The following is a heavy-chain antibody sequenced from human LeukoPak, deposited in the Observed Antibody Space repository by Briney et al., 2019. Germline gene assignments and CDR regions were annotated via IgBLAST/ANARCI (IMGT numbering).Heavy chain of an antibody. CDR1: GFTFSSYG. Sequence: GGSLRLSCAASGFTFSSYGMHWVRQAPGKGLEWVAFIRYDGSNKYYADSVKGRFTISRDNSKNTLYLQMNSLRAEDTAVYYCARASLPILTGYTERAPIDYWGQGTLVTVSS. CDR2: IRYDGSNK. CDR3: ARASLPILTGYTERAPIDY. D-gene: IGHD3-9*01. J-gene: IGHJ4*02. V-gene: IGHV3-30*02.